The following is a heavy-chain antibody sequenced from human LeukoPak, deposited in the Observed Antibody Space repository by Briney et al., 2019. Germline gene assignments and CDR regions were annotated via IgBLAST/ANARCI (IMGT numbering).Heavy chain of an antibody. CDR2: MHYRGNT. V-gene: IGHV4-59*11. CDR1: GGSISSHY. J-gene: IGHJ3*02. D-gene: IGHD1-26*01. Sequence: SETLSLTCTVSGGSISSHYWSWIRQSPGKGLEWIGFMHYRGNTNSNPSLRSRVTISMDTSKNQFSLKMSSVTAADTAVYYCARDSPFEWDVFGDSFNIWGQGTVVTVSS. CDR3: ARDSPFEWDVFGDSFNI.